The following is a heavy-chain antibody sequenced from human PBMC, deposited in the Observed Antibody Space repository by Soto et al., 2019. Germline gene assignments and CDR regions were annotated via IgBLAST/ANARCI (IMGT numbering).Heavy chain of an antibody. V-gene: IGHV3-33*01. Sequence: LRLSCAASGFTFSSYGMHWVRQAPGKGLEWVAVIWYDGSNKYYADSVKGRFTISRDNSKNTLYLQMNSLRAEDTAVYYCARDRYSSSWYRGYNYYYYYGMDVWGQGTTVTVSS. CDR2: IWYDGSNK. D-gene: IGHD6-13*01. CDR1: GFTFSSYG. CDR3: ARDRYSSSWYRGYNYYYYYGMDV. J-gene: IGHJ6*02.